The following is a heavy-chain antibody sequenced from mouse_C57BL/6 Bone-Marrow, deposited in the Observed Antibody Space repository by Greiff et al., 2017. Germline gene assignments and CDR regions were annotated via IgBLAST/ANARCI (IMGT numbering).Heavy chain of an antibody. J-gene: IGHJ2*01. CDR1: GYTFTSYC. CDR3: AMTDRATFDY. D-gene: IGHD3-2*01. Sequence: VQLQQSGAELVKPGASVKVSCKASGYTFTSYCMHWVKQRPGQGLEWIGRIHPSDSDTNYNQKFKGKATLTVDKSSSTAYMQRSSLKSEDSAVYDGAMTDRATFDYWGQGTTLTVSS. CDR2: IHPSDSDT. V-gene: IGHV1-74*01.